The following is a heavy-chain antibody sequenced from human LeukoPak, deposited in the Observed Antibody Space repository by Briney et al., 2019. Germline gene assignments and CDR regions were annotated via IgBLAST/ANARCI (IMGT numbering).Heavy chain of an antibody. Sequence: PSETLSLTCAVSGGSITTTDFDWAWIRQPPGQGFEWIATISSSGKAYYYPSLMSRVTIDTSKNQFSLDVTSVTAADTGLFYCARFKGGTGFDYWGRGILVIAS. V-gene: IGHV4-39*01. D-gene: IGHD1-26*01. CDR3: ARFKGGTGFDY. CDR2: ISSSGKA. CDR1: GGSITTTDFD. J-gene: IGHJ4*02.